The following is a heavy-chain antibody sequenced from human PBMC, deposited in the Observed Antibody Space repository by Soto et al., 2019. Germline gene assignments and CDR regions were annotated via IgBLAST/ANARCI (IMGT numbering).Heavy chain of an antibody. CDR3: TRGKRIAVPDGP. CDR1: GYTFASYG. J-gene: IGHJ5*02. Sequence: QVQLVQSGGEVKKPGASMKVSCKASGYTFASYGVSWVRQAPGRGLEWVGWVSAINGATSSAQNFQDRLIMTTDTSTSTAYMELRSLRSDDTAIYYCTRGKRIAVPDGPWGQGTLVTVSS. V-gene: IGHV1-18*01. CDR2: VSAINGAT. D-gene: IGHD6-19*01.